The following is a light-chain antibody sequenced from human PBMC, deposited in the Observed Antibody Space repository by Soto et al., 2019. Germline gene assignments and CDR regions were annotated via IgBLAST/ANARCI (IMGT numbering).Light chain of an antibody. CDR3: QQRSDWPLT. V-gene: IGKV3-11*01. Sequence: EIVLTQSPATPSLSPGEGATLSCRASQVIGTSLAWYQQKPGQAPRLLIYSTSHRATGVPARFSGSGSGTDFTLTISSLEPDDFAVYYCQQRSDWPLTFGGGTNVEI. CDR2: STS. J-gene: IGKJ4*01. CDR1: QVIGTS.